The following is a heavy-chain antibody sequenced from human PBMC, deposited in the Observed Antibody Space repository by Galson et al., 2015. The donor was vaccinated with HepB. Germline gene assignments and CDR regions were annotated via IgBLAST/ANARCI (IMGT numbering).Heavy chain of an antibody. D-gene: IGHD3-10*01. Sequence: LSLTCAVCGGSFSGYYWSWIRQPPGKGLEWIGEINHSGSTNYNPSLKSRVTISVDTSKNQFSLKLSSVTAADTAVYYCARDGYYYGSGSYYTRPRYYYYGMDVWGQGTTVTVSS. CDR2: INHSGST. CDR1: GGSFSGYY. J-gene: IGHJ6*02. V-gene: IGHV4-34*01. CDR3: ARDGYYYGSGSYYTRPRYYYYGMDV.